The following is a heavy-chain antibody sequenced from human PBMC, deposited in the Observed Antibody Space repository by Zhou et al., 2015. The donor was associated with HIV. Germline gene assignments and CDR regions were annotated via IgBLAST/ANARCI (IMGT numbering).Heavy chain of an antibody. D-gene: IGHD7-27*01. J-gene: IGHJ2*01. CDR3: AREGWGSWYFDL. V-gene: IGHV1-69*06. CDR1: GGTFSSYA. CDR2: IIPIFGTA. Sequence: QVQLVQSGAEVKKPGSSVKVSCKASGGTFSSYAISWVRQAPGQGLEWMGGIIPIFGTANYAQKFQGRVTITADKSTNTVYMDLSSLRFADTAVYYCAREGWGSWYFDLWGRGTLVSVSS.